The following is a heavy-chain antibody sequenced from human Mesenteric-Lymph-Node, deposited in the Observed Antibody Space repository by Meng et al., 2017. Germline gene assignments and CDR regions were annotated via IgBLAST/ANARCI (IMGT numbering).Heavy chain of an antibody. J-gene: IGHJ5*02. V-gene: IGHV1-18*01. D-gene: IGHD3-10*01. CDR2: ISAYNGNT. Sequence: ASVKVSCQASGYTFTSYGISWVRQAPGQGLEGMGWISAYNGNTNYAQKLHGRVTMTTDTSTSTAYMELRSLRSDDTAVYYCARDTLWFGTQRGFDPWGQGTLVTVSS. CDR1: GYTFTSYG. CDR3: ARDTLWFGTQRGFDP.